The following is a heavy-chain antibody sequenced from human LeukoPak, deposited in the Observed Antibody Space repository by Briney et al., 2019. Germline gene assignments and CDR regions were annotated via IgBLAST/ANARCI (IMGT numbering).Heavy chain of an antibody. CDR2: ISYSGTT. CDR3: ARADVNYGSYSGFLDN. CDR1: GGSLRDYF. J-gene: IGHJ4*02. V-gene: IGHV4-34*01. Sequence: SETLSLTCGVSGGSLRDYFWNWIRQPPGKGLEWIGEISYSGTTNNKSSLKSRVTVSIDTSKNQFSLKLTSVTAADTAVYFCARADVNYGSYSGFLDNWGQGSLVTVSS. D-gene: IGHD5-12*01.